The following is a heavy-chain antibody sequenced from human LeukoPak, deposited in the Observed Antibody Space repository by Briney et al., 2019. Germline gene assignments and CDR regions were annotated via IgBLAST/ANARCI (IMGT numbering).Heavy chain of an antibody. CDR3: ARVVVVAAPPYYYYYYMDV. J-gene: IGHJ6*03. V-gene: IGHV1-69*13. CDR2: IIPIFGTA. CDR1: GGTFSSYA. D-gene: IGHD2-15*01. Sequence: SVKVSCKASGGTFSSYAISWVRQAPGQGLEWMGGIIPIFGTANYAQKFQGRVTITEDESTSTAYMELSSLRSEDTAVYYCARVVVVAAPPYYYYYYMDVWGKGTTVTVSS.